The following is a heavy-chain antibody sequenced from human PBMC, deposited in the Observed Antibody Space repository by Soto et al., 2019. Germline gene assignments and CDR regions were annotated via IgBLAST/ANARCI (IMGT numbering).Heavy chain of an antibody. V-gene: IGHV4-31*02. J-gene: IGHJ5*02. CDR1: GGYISSGGYY. Sequence: QVQRQESGPGLVMPSQTLSLTWTVSGGYISSGGYYWSWIRQHPGKGLEWIEYIYYSGSTYYNPSLKRRVTLSVDPSKNQSSLTLSSVTAADTAVYYCARSIDPWGQGTLVTVSS. CDR3: ARSIDP. CDR2: IYYSGST.